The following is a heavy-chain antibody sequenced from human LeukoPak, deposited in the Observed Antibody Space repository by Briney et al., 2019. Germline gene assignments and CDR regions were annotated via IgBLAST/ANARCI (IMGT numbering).Heavy chain of an antibody. Sequence: ASVKVSCKASGYTFTSYGISWVRQAPGQGLEWMGWISAYNGNTNYAQKLQGRVTMTTDTSTSTAYMELRSLRSDDTAVYYCARVEVDIVATGAFDIWGQGTIVTVSS. CDR3: ARVEVDIVATGAFDI. V-gene: IGHV1-18*01. CDR2: ISAYNGNT. J-gene: IGHJ3*02. CDR1: GYTFTSYG. D-gene: IGHD5-12*01.